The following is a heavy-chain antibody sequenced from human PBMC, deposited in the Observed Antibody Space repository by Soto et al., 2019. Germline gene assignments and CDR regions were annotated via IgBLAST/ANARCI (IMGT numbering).Heavy chain of an antibody. Sequence: SETLCLTCTVSGGSISSSSYYWGWIRQPPGKGLEWIGSIYYSGSTYYNPSLKSRVTISVDTSKNQFSLKLSSVTAADTAVYYCASLSGGGYYYYYYGMDVWGQGTTVTV. CDR2: IYYSGST. CDR1: GGSISSSSYY. J-gene: IGHJ6*02. V-gene: IGHV4-39*01. CDR3: ASLSGGGYYYYYYGMDV. D-gene: IGHD3-10*01.